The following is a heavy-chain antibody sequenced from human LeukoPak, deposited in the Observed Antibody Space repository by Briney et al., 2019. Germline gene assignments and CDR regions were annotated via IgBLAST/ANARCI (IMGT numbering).Heavy chain of an antibody. D-gene: IGHD6-13*01. CDR1: GFTFSSYE. Sequence: GGSLRLSCAASGFTFSSYEMDWVRQAPGRGLEWVSYISSSGSTIYYADSVKGRFTISRDNAKNSLYLQMNSLRAEDTAVYYCTREGIAGLDYWGQGTLVTFSS. V-gene: IGHV3-48*03. J-gene: IGHJ4*02. CDR2: ISSSGSTI. CDR3: TREGIAGLDY.